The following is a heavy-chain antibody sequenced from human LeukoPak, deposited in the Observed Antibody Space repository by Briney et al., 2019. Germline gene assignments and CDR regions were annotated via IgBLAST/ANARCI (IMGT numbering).Heavy chain of an antibody. CDR1: GGSISSYY. D-gene: IGHD3-3*01. CDR2: IYYSGST. CDR3: AGLLEVPYYFDY. Sequence: SETLSLTCTVSGGSISSYYWSWIRQPPGKGLEWIGYIYYSGSTNYNPSLKSRVTISVDTSKNQFSLKLSSVTAADTAAYYCAGLLEVPYYFDYWGQGTLVTVSS. V-gene: IGHV4-59*12. J-gene: IGHJ4*02.